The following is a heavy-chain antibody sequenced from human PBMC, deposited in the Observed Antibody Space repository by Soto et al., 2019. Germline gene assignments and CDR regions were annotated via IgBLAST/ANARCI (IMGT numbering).Heavy chain of an antibody. CDR2: LFQSGTT. D-gene: IGHD3-16*01. CDR1: RDAIGSGQKY. Sequence: SETLSLTCTVCRDAIGSGQKYWRWIRQTRGKCLGWVVYLFQSGTTYYNPSLKSRLTMSLDTSQNQFALKLNSVRAADRAVYFCARVPSPFDFYYAMDVWGQGTTVS. J-gene: IGHJ6*02. CDR3: ARVPSPFDFYYAMDV. V-gene: IGHV4-30-4*01.